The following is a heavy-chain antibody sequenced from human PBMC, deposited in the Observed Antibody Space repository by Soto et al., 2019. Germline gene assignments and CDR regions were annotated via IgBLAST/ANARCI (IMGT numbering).Heavy chain of an antibody. CDR2: INPSNDNT. V-gene: IGHV1-18*01. Sequence: ASLKVSCKSSGYTFYRYGITWVRQAPVQVLEWMGWINPSNDNTNYAQKFRGRVTMTTDASTSTAHMELRSLKSDDTAVYYCARDTQQDSNGYYLEWFDPWGQGTLVTVSS. D-gene: IGHD3-22*01. J-gene: IGHJ5*02. CDR3: ARDTQQDSNGYYLEWFDP. CDR1: GYTFYRYG.